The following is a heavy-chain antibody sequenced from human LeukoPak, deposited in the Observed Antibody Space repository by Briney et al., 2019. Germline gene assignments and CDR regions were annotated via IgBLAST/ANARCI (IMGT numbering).Heavy chain of an antibody. Sequence: GGSLRLSCAVSGLTFYTYAMSWVRQAPGKGLEWVSAISGRDGRTYYTDSVKGRFTISRDNSKNTLYLQMNSLRAEDTAVYYCAKDLELLDPYYFDYWGQGTLVTVSS. J-gene: IGHJ4*02. CDR2: ISGRDGRT. D-gene: IGHD1-7*01. CDR1: GLTFYTYA. V-gene: IGHV3-23*01. CDR3: AKDLELLDPYYFDY.